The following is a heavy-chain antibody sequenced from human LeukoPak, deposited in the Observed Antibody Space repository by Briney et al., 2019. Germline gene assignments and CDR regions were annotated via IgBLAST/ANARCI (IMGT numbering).Heavy chain of an antibody. J-gene: IGHJ6*02. D-gene: IGHD2-21*02. CDR2: IYTSGST. CDR3: ARHRVVTAAIVYGMDV. CDR1: GGSISSYY. Sequence: SETLSLTCTVSGGSISSYYWSWIRQPAGKGLEWIGRIYTSGSTNYNPSLKSRVTMSVDTSKNQFSLKLSSVTAADTAVYYCARHRVVTAAIVYGMDVWGQETTVTVSS. V-gene: IGHV4-4*07.